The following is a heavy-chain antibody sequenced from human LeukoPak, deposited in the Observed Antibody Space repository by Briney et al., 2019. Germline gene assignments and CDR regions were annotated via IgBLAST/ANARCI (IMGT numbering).Heavy chain of an antibody. J-gene: IGHJ5*02. CDR2: IIPIFGTA. CDR3: ARDFASAYCSSTSCYPFDP. Sequence: SVKVSCKASGGTFSSYAISWVRQAPGQGLEWMGGIIPIFGTANYAQKFQGRVTITADESTSTAYMELSSLRSEDTAVYYCARDFASAYCSSTSCYPFDPWGQGTLVTVSS. CDR1: GGTFSSYA. V-gene: IGHV1-69*13. D-gene: IGHD2-2*01.